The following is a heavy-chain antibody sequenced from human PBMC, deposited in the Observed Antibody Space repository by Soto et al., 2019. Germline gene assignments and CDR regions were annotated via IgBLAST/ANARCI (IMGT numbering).Heavy chain of an antibody. J-gene: IGHJ5*02. CDR2: IYSGGST. CDR1: GFTVSSNY. Sequence: PGGSLRLSXAASGFTVSSNYMSWVRQAPGKGLEWVSVIYSGGSTYYADSVKGRFTISRDNSKNTLYLQMNSLRAEDTAVYYCASFHLGTAMGLNWFDPWGQGTLVTVSS. D-gene: IGHD5-18*01. V-gene: IGHV3-53*01. CDR3: ASFHLGTAMGLNWFDP.